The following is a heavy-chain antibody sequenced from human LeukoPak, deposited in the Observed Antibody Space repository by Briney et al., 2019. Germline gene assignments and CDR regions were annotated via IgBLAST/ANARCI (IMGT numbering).Heavy chain of an antibody. V-gene: IGHV3-23*01. D-gene: IGHD7-27*01. CDR2: ISYSGGTT. CDR3: ASKTTGEYPFDN. J-gene: IGHJ4*02. CDR1: GFAFSTYA. Sequence: GGSLRLSCAASGFAFSTYAMAWVRQAPGKGLEWVSIISYSGGTTHYADSVKGRFTISRDNSKDTLYLQMNSLRAEDTAIYYCASKTTGEYPFDNWGQGTLVTVSS.